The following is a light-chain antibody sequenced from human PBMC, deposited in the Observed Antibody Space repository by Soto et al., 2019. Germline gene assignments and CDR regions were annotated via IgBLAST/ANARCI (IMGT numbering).Light chain of an antibody. CDR1: SSDVGGYNY. CDR2: GVS. V-gene: IGLV2-14*01. Sequence: QAVVTQPASVSGSPGQSITISCTGTSSDVGGYNYVSWYQQFPGKAPKLMIYGVSDRPSGVSNRFSGSKSGNTASLTISGLQAEDEADYYCSSYTRSNTRIFGGGTKLTVL. J-gene: IGLJ2*01. CDR3: SSYTRSNTRI.